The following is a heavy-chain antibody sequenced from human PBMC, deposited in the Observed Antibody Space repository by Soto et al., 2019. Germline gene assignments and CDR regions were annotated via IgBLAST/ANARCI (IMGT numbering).Heavy chain of an antibody. D-gene: IGHD5-18*01. CDR1: GGSFSGYY. J-gene: IGHJ4*02. CDR3: ARGEKNTAMAHFDY. CDR2: INHSGST. Sequence: SETLSLTCAVYGGSFSGYYWSWIRQPPGKGLEWIGEINHSGSTNYNPSLKSRVTISVDTSKNQSSLKLSSVTAADTAVYYCARGEKNTAMAHFDYWGQGTLVTAPQ. V-gene: IGHV4-34*01.